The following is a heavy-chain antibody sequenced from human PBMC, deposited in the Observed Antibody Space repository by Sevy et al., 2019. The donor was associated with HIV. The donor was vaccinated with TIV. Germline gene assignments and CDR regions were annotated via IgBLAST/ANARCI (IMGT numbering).Heavy chain of an antibody. D-gene: IGHD4-17*01. Sequence: SETLSLTCAVYGGSFSGYYWSWIRQPPGKGLEWIGEINHSGSTNYNPSLKSRVTISVDTSKNQFSRKLSSVTAADTAVYYCARTRDYGDYPLFYYYYGMDVWGQGTTVTVSS. CDR3: ARTRDYGDYPLFYYYYGMDV. V-gene: IGHV4-34*01. CDR2: INHSGST. CDR1: GGSFSGYY. J-gene: IGHJ6*02.